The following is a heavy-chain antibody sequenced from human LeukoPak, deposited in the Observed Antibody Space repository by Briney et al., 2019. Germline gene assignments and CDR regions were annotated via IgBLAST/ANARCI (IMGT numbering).Heavy chain of an antibody. CDR3: AKGHMWGFDS. V-gene: IGHV3-30*02. Sequence: GGSLRLSCAAAALTFTTSEFHWVRQAPGKGLEWLAFISRDGYTQFYPDSVKGRFTISRDNSKNTLYLLMNSLRSEDTAVYYCAKGHMWGFDSWGQGTLVTVSS. CDR1: ALTFTTSE. CDR2: ISRDGYTQ. J-gene: IGHJ4*02. D-gene: IGHD3-16*01.